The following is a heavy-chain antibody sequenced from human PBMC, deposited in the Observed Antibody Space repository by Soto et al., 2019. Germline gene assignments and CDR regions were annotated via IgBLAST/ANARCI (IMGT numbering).Heavy chain of an antibody. CDR3: AKDIGTYYYDSSGYFDY. CDR1: GFTFDDYT. J-gene: IGHJ4*02. Sequence: EVQLVESGGVVVQPGGSLRLSCAASGFTFDDYTMHWVRQAPGKGLEWVSLISWDGGSTYYAESVKGRFTISRDNSKNSLYLQMNSLRTEDTALYYCAKDIGTYYYDSSGYFDYWGQGTLVTVSS. CDR2: ISWDGGST. V-gene: IGHV3-43*01. D-gene: IGHD3-22*01.